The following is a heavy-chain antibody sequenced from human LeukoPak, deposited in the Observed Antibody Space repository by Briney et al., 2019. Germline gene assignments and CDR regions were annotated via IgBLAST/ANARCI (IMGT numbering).Heavy chain of an antibody. J-gene: IGHJ4*02. Sequence: SETLSLTCTVSGGSISSSSAYWGWIRQPPGKGLEWIGSIYYSKNTYYNPSPKSRVTISADTSKNQFSLTLGSVSATDTAVYYCVSPRGFSYGYFDYWAREPWSPSPQ. CDR2: IYYSKNT. D-gene: IGHD5-18*01. CDR1: GGSISSSSAY. CDR3: VSPRGFSYGYFDY. V-gene: IGHV4-39*01.